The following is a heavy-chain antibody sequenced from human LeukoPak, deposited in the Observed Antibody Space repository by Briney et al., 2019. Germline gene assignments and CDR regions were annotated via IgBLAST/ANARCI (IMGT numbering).Heavy chain of an antibody. Sequence: GGSLRLSCVASGFTLSDHYMTWIRQAPGKGLEWVSYISDTGTTIYYADSVKGRFTISRDNSKNTLYLQMNSLRAEDTAVYYCSGIHFDYWGQGTLVTVSS. CDR3: SGIHFDY. V-gene: IGHV3-11*04. CDR2: ISDTGTTI. CDR1: GFTLSDHY. J-gene: IGHJ4*02.